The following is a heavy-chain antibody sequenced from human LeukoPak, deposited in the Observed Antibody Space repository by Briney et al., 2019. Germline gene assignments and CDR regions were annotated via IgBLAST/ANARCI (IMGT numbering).Heavy chain of an antibody. V-gene: IGHV3-30*18. J-gene: IGHJ4*02. Sequence: GGSLRLSCAASGFTFSSYGMHWVRQAPGKGLEWVAVISYDGSNKYYADSVKGRFTISRDNSKNTLYLQMSSLRPEDTAVYYCAKDKGREGDYWGQGNLVTVSS. CDR2: ISYDGSNK. CDR1: GFTFSSYG. CDR3: AKDKGREGDY.